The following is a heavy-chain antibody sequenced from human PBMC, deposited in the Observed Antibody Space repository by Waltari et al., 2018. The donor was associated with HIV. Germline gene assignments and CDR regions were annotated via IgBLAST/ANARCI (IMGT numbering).Heavy chain of an antibody. CDR1: GLTFSSYW. V-gene: IGHV3-74*01. Sequence: EVQLVESGGGLVQPGGSLRLSCVASGLTFSSYWMHWVRQAPGKGLVWFSRMMGDGMSTAYADSVRGRFTISRDNAKNTLYLQMNSLRAEDTAVYYCARGFRVGCSDATCYSHYWGQGTLVTVSS. D-gene: IGHD2-15*01. CDR3: ARGFRVGCSDATCYSHY. CDR2: MMGDGMST. J-gene: IGHJ4*02.